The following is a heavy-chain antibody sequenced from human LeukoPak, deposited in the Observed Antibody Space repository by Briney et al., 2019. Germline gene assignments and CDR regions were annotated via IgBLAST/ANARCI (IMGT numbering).Heavy chain of an antibody. CDR2: IYYTGTP. J-gene: IGHJ4*02. CDR3: ASQYYGSEEPPFDH. D-gene: IGHD3-10*01. Sequence: SETLSLTCTVSGDSINNFYWSWIRQPPGKGLEWIASIYYTGTPYYNSSLKSRVTISVDTSKNQFSLKLSSVTAADTAVYYCASQYYGSEEPPFDHWGQGTLVTVSS. CDR1: GDSINNFY. V-gene: IGHV4-59*12.